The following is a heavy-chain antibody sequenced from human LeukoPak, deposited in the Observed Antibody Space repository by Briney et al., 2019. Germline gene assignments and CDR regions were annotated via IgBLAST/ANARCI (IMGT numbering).Heavy chain of an antibody. V-gene: IGHV3-30*04. CDR3: ARDTCDGGSCYVYYFDY. J-gene: IGHJ4*02. CDR2: ISYDGSNK. CDR1: GFTFSSYA. D-gene: IGHD2-15*01. Sequence: GGSLRLSCAASGFTFSSYATHWVRQAPGKGLGWVAVISYDGSNKYYADSVKGRFTISRDNSKNTLYLQMNSLRAQDTAVYYCARDTCDGGSCYVYYFDYWGQGTLVTVSS.